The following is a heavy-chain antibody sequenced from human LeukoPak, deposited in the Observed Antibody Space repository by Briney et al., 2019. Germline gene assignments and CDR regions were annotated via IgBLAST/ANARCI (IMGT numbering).Heavy chain of an antibody. CDR1: GVSISGYY. V-gene: IGHV4-59*01. CDR3: AREVRGVRYFDY. D-gene: IGHD3-9*01. Sequence: SETLSLTCTVSGVSISGYYWSWIRQPPGKGLEWIAYIYYGGSTNCNPSLNSRVTMSVDTSKNQFSLKLSSVTAADTAVYYCAREVRGVRYFDYWGQGTLVTVSS. J-gene: IGHJ4*02. CDR2: IYYGGST.